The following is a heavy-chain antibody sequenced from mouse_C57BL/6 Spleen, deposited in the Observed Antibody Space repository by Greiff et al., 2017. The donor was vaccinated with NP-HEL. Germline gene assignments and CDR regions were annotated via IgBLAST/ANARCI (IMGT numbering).Heavy chain of an antibody. V-gene: IGHV1-69*01. Sequence: QVQLKQPGAELVMPGASVKLSCKASGYTFTSYWMHWVKQRPGQGLEWIGEIDPSDSYTNYNQKFKGKSTLTVDKSSSTAYMQLSSLTSEDSAVYYCARSYDGYYGGAYWGQGTLVTVSA. D-gene: IGHD2-3*01. CDR2: IDPSDSYT. CDR1: GYTFTSYW. J-gene: IGHJ3*01. CDR3: ARSYDGYYGGAY.